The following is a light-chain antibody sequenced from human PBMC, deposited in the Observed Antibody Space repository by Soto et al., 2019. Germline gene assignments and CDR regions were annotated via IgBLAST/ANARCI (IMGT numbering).Light chain of an antibody. CDR1: QSVSSSY. J-gene: IGKJ1*01. Sequence: EIVLTQSPGTLSLSPGERATLSCRASQSVSSSYLAWYQQKPGQAPRLLIYAASSRATGIPDRFSGSGSATDFTLTISRLEPEDFAVYYCQQYGSSRTFGQGTKVEIK. CDR2: AAS. V-gene: IGKV3-20*01. CDR3: QQYGSSRT.